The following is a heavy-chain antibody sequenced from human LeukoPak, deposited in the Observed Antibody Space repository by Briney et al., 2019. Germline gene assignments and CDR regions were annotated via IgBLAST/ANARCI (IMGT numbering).Heavy chain of an antibody. CDR3: SREGKTDCSSTSCYPLDV. V-gene: IGHV3-21*01. CDR1: GFTFSSYS. CDR2: ISSSSGYI. D-gene: IGHD2-2*01. J-gene: IGHJ6*04. Sequence: GGSLRLSCAASGFTFSSYSMNWVRQAPGKGLEWVSSISSSSGYIYYADSVKGRFTISRDNAKNSLYLQMNSLRAEDTAVYYCSREGKTDCSSTSCYPLDVWGKGTTVTVSS.